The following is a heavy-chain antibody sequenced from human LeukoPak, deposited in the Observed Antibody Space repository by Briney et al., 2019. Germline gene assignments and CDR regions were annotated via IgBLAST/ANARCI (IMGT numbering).Heavy chain of an antibody. V-gene: IGHV1-69*13. CDR2: IIPIFGTA. CDR3: ARGNIRWELKVLDY. Sequence: ASVKVSCKASGGTFSSYAISWVRQASGQGLEWMGGIIPIFGTANYAQKFQGRVTITADESTSTAYMELSSLRSEDTAVYYCARGNIRWELKVLDYWGQGTLVTVSS. CDR1: GGTFSSYA. J-gene: IGHJ4*02. D-gene: IGHD1-26*01.